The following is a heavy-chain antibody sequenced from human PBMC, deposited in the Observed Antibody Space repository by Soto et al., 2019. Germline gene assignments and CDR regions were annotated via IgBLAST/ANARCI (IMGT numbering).Heavy chain of an antibody. CDR3: ARDRVSRRFDY. CDR2: INSNNGNT. CDR1: GYTFTNYA. D-gene: IGHD3-16*02. J-gene: IGHJ4*02. Sequence: ASVKIYCKASGYTFTNYAVHWVRQAPGQRLDCMGWINSNNGNTEYSQKFQDRVTITRDTSARTVYMELHSLRSVDTAVYYLARDRVSRRFDYWGQGTLVTVSS. V-gene: IGHV1-3*04.